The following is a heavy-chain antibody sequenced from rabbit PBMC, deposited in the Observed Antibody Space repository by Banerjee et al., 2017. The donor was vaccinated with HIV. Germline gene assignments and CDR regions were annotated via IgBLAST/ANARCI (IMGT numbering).Heavy chain of an antibody. J-gene: IGHJ3*01. CDR1: GLDFSSSYW. CDR3: AREDYSYDDYGDYDL. Sequence: QQQLEESGGGLVKPGGSLTLTCKASGLDFSSSYWICWVRQAPGKGLEWIACINTSSGNTVYASWAKGRFTISKTSSTTVTLQMTSLTAADTATYFCAREDYSYDDYGDYDLWGQGTLVTVS. D-gene: IGHD2-1*01. V-gene: IGHV1S45*01. CDR2: INTSSGNT.